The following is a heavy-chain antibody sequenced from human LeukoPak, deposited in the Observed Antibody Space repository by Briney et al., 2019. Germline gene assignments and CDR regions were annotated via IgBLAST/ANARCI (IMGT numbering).Heavy chain of an antibody. CDR3: ARDAHFNDFHAGMDV. CDR2: ISYDGSSK. Sequence: GGSLRLSRAASGFTFSSYAMHWVRQAPGKGLEWVAVISYDGSSKYYADSVKGRFTISRDNSKNTLYLQMNSLRAEDTAVYYCARDAHFNDFHAGMDVWGQGTTVTVSS. V-gene: IGHV3-30-3*01. D-gene: IGHD3-3*01. CDR1: GFTFSSYA. J-gene: IGHJ6*02.